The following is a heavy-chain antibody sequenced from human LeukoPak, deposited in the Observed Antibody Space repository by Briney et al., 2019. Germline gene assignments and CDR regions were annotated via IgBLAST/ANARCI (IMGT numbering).Heavy chain of an antibody. CDR1: GYTFTRYA. D-gene: IGHD2-21*02. V-gene: IGHV1-3*01. CDR2: INAGNGNT. CDR3: ARGCGGDCPNAEYFHH. Sequence: ASVKVSCKASGYTFTRYAIHWVRQTRGQRLEWMGWINAGNGNTKYSQKFQDRVTITRDTSASTAYMELSNLRSEDTTAYYCARGCGGDCPNAEYFHHWGQGTLVTVSS. J-gene: IGHJ1*01.